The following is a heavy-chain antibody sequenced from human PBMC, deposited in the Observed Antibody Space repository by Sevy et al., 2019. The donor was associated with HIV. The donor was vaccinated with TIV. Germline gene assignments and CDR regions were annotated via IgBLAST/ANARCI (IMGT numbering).Heavy chain of an antibody. CDR2: ISGTGGTT. CDR3: AKVEGYGDFNDY. D-gene: IGHD4-17*01. V-gene: IGHV3-23*01. CDR1: GFTFGNYA. Sequence: GGSLRLSCAASGFTFGNYAMTWVRQAAGKGLEWVSSISGTGGTTYYADSVKGRFTISRDNSKNTLYIQMNSLRAEDTAVYYCAKVEGYGDFNDYWGQGTLVTVSS. J-gene: IGHJ4*02.